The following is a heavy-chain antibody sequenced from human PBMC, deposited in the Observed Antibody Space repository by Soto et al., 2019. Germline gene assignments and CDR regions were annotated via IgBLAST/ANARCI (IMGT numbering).Heavy chain of an antibody. D-gene: IGHD2-15*01. Sequence: QVQLQQWGAGLLKPTETLSLTCAVYGGSFSGYYWSWIRQPPGKGLEWIGEINHSGSTNYNPSLKSRVTISVDTSKNQCSLKLSSVTAADTAVYYCARGGYCSGGSCPRVEHFDYRGQGTLVTVSS. CDR2: INHSGST. CDR1: GGSFSGYY. V-gene: IGHV4-34*01. J-gene: IGHJ4*02. CDR3: ARGGYCSGGSCPRVEHFDY.